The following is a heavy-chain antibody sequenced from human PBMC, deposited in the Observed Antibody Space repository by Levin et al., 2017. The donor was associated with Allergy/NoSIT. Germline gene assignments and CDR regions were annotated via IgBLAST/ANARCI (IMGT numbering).Heavy chain of an antibody. J-gene: IGHJ6*02. CDR3: TRECSGGSCYSDYYYYGMDV. Sequence: GGSLRLSCTASGFTFGDYAMSWFRQAPGKGLEWVGFIRSKAYGGTTEYAASVKGRFTISRDDSKSIAYLQMNSLKTEDTAVYYCTRECSGGSCYSDYYYYGMDVWGQGTTVTVSS. CDR2: IRSKAYGGTT. V-gene: IGHV3-49*03. D-gene: IGHD2-15*01. CDR1: GFTFGDYA.